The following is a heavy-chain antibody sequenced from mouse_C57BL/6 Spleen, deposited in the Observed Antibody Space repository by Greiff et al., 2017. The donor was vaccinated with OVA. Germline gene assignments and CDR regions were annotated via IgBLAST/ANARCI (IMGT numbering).Heavy chain of an antibody. CDR3: ARSGGNYDY. V-gene: IGHV1-20*01. CDR2: INPYNGDT. CDR1: GYSFTGYF. J-gene: IGHJ2*01. Sequence: EVQLQQSGPELVKPGDSVKISCKASGYSFTGYFMNWVMQSHGKSLEWIGRINPYNGDTFYNQKFTGKATLTVNKSPSTAHMELRSLTSEDSAVYYCARSGGNYDYWGQGTTLTVSS. D-gene: IGHD2-1*01.